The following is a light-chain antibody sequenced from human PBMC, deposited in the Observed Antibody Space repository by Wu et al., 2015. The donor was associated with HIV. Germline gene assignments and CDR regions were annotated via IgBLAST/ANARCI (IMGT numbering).Light chain of an antibody. CDR1: QSVGSY. CDR3: QQYYDWPPVT. CDR2: AAA. J-gene: IGKJ4*01. Sequence: EIVLTQSPGTLSLSPGERATLSCRASQSVGSYLAWYQQKPGQAPRLLIYAAASRATGIPDRFSGRGSGTDFTLTISRLEPEDLAVYFCQQYYDWPPVTFGGGTKVEIK. V-gene: IGKV3-20*01.